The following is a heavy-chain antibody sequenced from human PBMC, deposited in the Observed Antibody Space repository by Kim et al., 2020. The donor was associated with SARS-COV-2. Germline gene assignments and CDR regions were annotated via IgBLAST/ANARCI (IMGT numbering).Heavy chain of an antibody. V-gene: IGHV3-30*18. D-gene: IGHD3-10*01. CDR1: GFTFSSYG. Sequence: GGSLRLSCAASGFTFSSYGMHWVRQAPGKGLEWVAVISYDGSNKYYADSVKGRFTISRDNSKNTLYLQMNSLRAEDTAVYYCAKGSHWFGEWYMDVWGQGTTVTVSS. CDR3: AKGSHWFGEWYMDV. CDR2: ISYDGSNK. J-gene: IGHJ6*02.